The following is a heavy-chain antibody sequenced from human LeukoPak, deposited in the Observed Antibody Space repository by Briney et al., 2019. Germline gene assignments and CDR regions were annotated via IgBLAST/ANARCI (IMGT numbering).Heavy chain of an antibody. V-gene: IGHV1-69*13. D-gene: IGHD3-10*01. CDR2: IIPIFGTA. Sequence: GASVKVSCKASGGTFSSYAISWVRQAPGQGLEWMGGIIPIFGTANYAQKFQGRVTITADESTSTAYMELSSLRSEDTAVYYCATGSAGQITMAALNAFDIWGQGTMVTVSS. J-gene: IGHJ3*02. CDR3: ATGSAGQITMAALNAFDI. CDR1: GGTFSSYA.